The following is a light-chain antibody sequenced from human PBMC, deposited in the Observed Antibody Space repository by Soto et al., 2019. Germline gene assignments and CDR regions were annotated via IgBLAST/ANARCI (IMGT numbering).Light chain of an antibody. V-gene: IGKV1-12*02. Sequence: DVQMTQSPSSVSASIGDRVTIACRASQDVGHWLAWYQQRPGRAPKLLISAASALQSGVPSRFSGSGSGTVFHLTIGSLLPDDFATYFCQQSNTFPCTFGQGTKLEI. CDR1: QDVGHW. CDR3: QQSNTFPCT. CDR2: AAS. J-gene: IGKJ2*02.